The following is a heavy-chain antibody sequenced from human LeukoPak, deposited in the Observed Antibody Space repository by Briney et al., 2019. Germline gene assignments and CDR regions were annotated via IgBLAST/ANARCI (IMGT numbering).Heavy chain of an antibody. J-gene: IGHJ3*02. V-gene: IGHV5-51*01. Sequence: GESLKISCKGSGYSFTSYWIGWVRQMPGKGLEWMGIIYPGDSDTRYSPSFQGQVTISADKYISTAYLQWSSLKASDTAMYYCARLARLDCSGGSCYSLHDAFDIWGQGTMVTVSS. CDR3: ARLARLDCSGGSCYSLHDAFDI. CDR1: GYSFTSYW. D-gene: IGHD2-15*01. CDR2: IYPGDSDT.